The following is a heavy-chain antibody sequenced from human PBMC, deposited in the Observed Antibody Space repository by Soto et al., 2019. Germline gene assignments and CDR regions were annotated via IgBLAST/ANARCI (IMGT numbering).Heavy chain of an antibody. V-gene: IGHV4-59*08. CDR2: IYYSGST. D-gene: IGHD1-26*01. CDR1: GGTISSWY. CDR3: ASRYGSAIDY. Sequence: QVQLQESGPGLVKPSETLSLTCTVSGGTISSWYWSWIRQPPGKGLEWIGDIYYSGSTNCNPSLKSRVTISVDASKNQFSLKLSSVTAADTAVYFCASRYGSAIDYWGQGTLVTVSS. J-gene: IGHJ4*02.